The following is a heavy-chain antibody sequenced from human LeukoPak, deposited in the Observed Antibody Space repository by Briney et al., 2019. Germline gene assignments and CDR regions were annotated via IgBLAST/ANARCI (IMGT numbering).Heavy chain of an antibody. V-gene: IGHV3-21*01. Sequence: PGRSLRLSCAASGFTVSSNYMSWVRQAPGKGLEWVSSISSGSSYIYYADSVKGRFTVSRDNAKNSLYLQMNSLRAEDTAVYYCAREAGGNSGYVWVLWGQGTLVTVSS. D-gene: IGHD5-12*01. CDR3: AREAGGNSGYVWVL. CDR1: GFTVSSNY. CDR2: ISSGSSYI. J-gene: IGHJ4*02.